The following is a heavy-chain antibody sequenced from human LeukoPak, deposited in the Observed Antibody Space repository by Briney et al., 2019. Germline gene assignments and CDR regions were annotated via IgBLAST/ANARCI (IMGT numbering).Heavy chain of an antibody. Sequence: GGSLRLSCAASGFTFSDHYMSWIRQAPGKGLEWVSYISSSSSYTNYADSVKGRFTISRDNAKNSLYLQMNSLRAEDTAVYYCARALETGYSSSWYSLTFDYWGQGTLVTVSS. CDR3: ARALETGYSSSWYSLTFDY. J-gene: IGHJ4*02. CDR1: GFTFSDHY. D-gene: IGHD6-13*01. V-gene: IGHV3-11*06. CDR2: ISSSSSYT.